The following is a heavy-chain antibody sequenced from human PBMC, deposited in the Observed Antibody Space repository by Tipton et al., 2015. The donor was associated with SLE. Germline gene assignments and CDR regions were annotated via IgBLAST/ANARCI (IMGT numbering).Heavy chain of an antibody. CDR2: ISDSASAT. CDR1: GFTFSIYG. V-gene: IGHV3-23*01. CDR3: AEYYYDSSGYLDY. Sequence: SLRLSCAASGFTFSIYGMHWVRQAPGKGLEWVSTISDSASATSYADSVMGRFTISRDNSKNTLYLQMNSLRAEDTAVYYCAEYYYDSSGYLDYWGQGTLVTVSS. D-gene: IGHD3-22*01. J-gene: IGHJ4*02.